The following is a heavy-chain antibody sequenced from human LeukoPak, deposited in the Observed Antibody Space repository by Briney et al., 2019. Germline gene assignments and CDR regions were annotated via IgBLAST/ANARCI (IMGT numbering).Heavy chain of an antibody. Sequence: GGSLRLSCAASGFTFSSYGMHWVRQAPGKGLEWVAFIRYDGSNKYYADSVKGRFTISRDNSKNTLYLQMNSLRAEDTAVYYCAKDHPAAAGSCRDYWGQGTLVAVS. CDR3: AKDHPAAAGSCRDY. V-gene: IGHV3-30*02. J-gene: IGHJ4*02. CDR1: GFTFSSYG. D-gene: IGHD6-13*01. CDR2: IRYDGSNK.